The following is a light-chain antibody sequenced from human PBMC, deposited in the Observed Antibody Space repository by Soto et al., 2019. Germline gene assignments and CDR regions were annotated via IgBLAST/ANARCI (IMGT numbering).Light chain of an antibody. V-gene: IGKV3-11*01. Sequence: EIVLTQSPATLSLSPGDRATLSCRASQSISTYLAWYQQRPGQAPRLLIYDAFTRATGIPARFSGSGSGTDFTLTISSLEPEYFAFYYCQQRSNWPSLTFGGGTKVEIK. CDR3: QQRSNWPSLT. CDR1: QSISTY. J-gene: IGKJ4*01. CDR2: DAF.